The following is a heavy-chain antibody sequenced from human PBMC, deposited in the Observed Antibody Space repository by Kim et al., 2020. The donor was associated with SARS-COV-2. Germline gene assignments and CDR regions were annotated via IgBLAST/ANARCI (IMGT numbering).Heavy chain of an antibody. CDR3: AHSSSWYGTTYFDY. CDR2: IYSGGST. Sequence: GGSLRLSCAASGFTVSSNYMSWVRQAPGKGLEWVSVIYSGGSTYYADSVKGRFTISRDNSKNTLYLQMNSLRAEDTAVYYCAHSSSWYGTTYFDYWGQGTLVTVSS. J-gene: IGHJ4*02. CDR1: GFTVSSNY. V-gene: IGHV3-53*01. D-gene: IGHD6-13*01.